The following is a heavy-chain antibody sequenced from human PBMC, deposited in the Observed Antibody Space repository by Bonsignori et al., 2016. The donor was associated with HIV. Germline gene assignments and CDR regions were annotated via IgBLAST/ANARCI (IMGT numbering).Heavy chain of an antibody. CDR3: AAGYNGGWYIDY. CDR2: ISWNSRRV. CDR1: GFKFDDYA. D-gene: IGHD6-19*01. J-gene: IGHJ4*02. V-gene: IGHV3-9*01. Sequence: GGSLRLSCAASGFKFDDYAMHWVRQAPGKGLEWVSSISWNSRRVEYADSVKGRFTISRDNVKNSLYLQMNSLRSEDRALYYCAAGYNGGWYIDYWGQGTLVTVSS.